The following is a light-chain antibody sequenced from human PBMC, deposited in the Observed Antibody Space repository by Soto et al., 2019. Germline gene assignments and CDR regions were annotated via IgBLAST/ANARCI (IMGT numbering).Light chain of an antibody. Sequence: QSALTQPASVSGSPGQSITISCTGTSSDVGGYNYVYWYQQHPGKAPKLMIYDVSNRPSGISNRFSGSKSGNTASLTISGLQAEDEADYYCSSYTSSSTRVVFGGGTKVTVL. J-gene: IGLJ2*01. CDR3: SSYTSSSTRVV. CDR1: SSDVGGYNY. CDR2: DVS. V-gene: IGLV2-14*01.